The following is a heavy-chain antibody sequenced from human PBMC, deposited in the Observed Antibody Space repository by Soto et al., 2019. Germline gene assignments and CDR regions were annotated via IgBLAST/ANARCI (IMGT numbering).Heavy chain of an antibody. J-gene: IGHJ4*02. CDR3: AKELIDYGVFDY. CDR1: GYTFTSYA. CDR2: INAGNGNT. V-gene: IGHV1-3*01. D-gene: IGHD4-17*01. Sequence: GASVKVSCKAFGYTFTSYAMHWVRQAPGQRLEWMGWINAGNGNTKYSQKFQGRVTITRDTSASTAYMELSSLRSEDTAVYYCAKELIDYGVFDYWGQGTLVTAPQ.